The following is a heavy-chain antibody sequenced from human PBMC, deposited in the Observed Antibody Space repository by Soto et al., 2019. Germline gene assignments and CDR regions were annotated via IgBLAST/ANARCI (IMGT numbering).Heavy chain of an antibody. Sequence: PGGSLRLSCAASGFTFSSYAMHWVRQAPGKGLEWVAVISYDGSNKYYADSVKGRFTISRDNSKNTLYLQMNSLRAEDTAVYYCARDLTTVTDYWGQGTLVTVSS. V-gene: IGHV3-30-3*01. CDR2: ISYDGSNK. D-gene: IGHD4-17*01. CDR3: ARDLTTVTDY. J-gene: IGHJ4*02. CDR1: GFTFSSYA.